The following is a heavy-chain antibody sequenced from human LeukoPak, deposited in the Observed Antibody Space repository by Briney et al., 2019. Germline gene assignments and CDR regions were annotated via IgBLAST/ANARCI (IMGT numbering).Heavy chain of an antibody. CDR2: IIPIFGTG. D-gene: IGHD1-1*01. CDR3: ARAHRQLERLGRYYFDY. V-gene: IGHV1-69*06. J-gene: IGHJ4*02. Sequence: ASVKVSCKASGGNFNTFAISWVRQAPGQGLEWMGGIIPIFGTGNYAQKFQGRVTITADKSTNTAYMELSSLKSEDTAVYYCARAHRQLERLGRYYFDYWGQGTLVTVSS. CDR1: GGNFNTFA.